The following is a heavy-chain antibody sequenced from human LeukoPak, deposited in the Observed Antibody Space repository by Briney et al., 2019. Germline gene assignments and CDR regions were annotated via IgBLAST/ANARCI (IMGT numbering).Heavy chain of an antibody. CDR2: IYYSGST. Sequence: SETLSLTCTVSGGSISSYYWSWIRQPPGKGLEWIGYIYYSGSTNYNPSLKSRVTISVDTSKNQFSLKLSSVTAADTAVYYCASSGYSSGWYSRGDDAFDIWGQGTMVTVSS. D-gene: IGHD6-19*01. V-gene: IGHV4-59*01. J-gene: IGHJ3*02. CDR1: GGSISSYY. CDR3: ASSGYSSGWYSRGDDAFDI.